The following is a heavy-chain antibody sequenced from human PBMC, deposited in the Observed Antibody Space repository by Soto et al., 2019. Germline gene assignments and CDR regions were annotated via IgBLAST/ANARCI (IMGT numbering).Heavy chain of an antibody. Sequence: QVPLVQSGAEVKKPGSSVTVSCKASGGTFSSYAIHWVRQAPGQGLEWMGGIIPMYGPAKYAQRFQGRVTITADESTTTVYMELTSLTSQDTADYYWARVTSMVRGVIDNWFDPWGHGTLVTVSS. CDR2: IIPMYGPA. CDR1: GGTFSSYA. V-gene: IGHV1-69*01. J-gene: IGHJ5*02. D-gene: IGHD3-10*01. CDR3: ARVTSMVRGVIDNWFDP.